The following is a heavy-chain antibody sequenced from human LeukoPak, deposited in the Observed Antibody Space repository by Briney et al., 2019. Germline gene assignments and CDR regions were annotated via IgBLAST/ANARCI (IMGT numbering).Heavy chain of an antibody. CDR2: IYYSGST. CDR1: GGSISSYY. J-gene: IGHJ4*02. CDR3: ARHPSSSWAYYFDY. D-gene: IGHD6-13*01. V-gene: IGHV4-59*08. Sequence: SETLSLTCTVSGGSISSYYWSWIRQPPGKGLEWIGYIYYSGSTNYNPSLKSRVTISVDTSKNQFSLKLSSVTAADTAVYYCARHPSSSWAYYFDYWGQGTLVTVSS.